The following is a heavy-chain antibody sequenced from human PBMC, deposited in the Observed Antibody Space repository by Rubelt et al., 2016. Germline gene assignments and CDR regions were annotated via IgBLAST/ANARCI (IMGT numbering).Heavy chain of an antibody. J-gene: IGHJ3*02. D-gene: IGHD5-18*01. CDR3: AREQWGDTAIDDAFDI. CDR1: GGSISTYY. Sequence: QVQLQESGPGLVKPSETLSLTCTVSGGSISTYYWSWIRQPPGKGLEWIGYIYYSGSTNYNPSLKSRFTISVDTSKNQFSLKLSSVTAADTAVYYCAREQWGDTAIDDAFDIWGQGTMVTVSS. CDR2: IYYSGST. V-gene: IGHV4-59*01.